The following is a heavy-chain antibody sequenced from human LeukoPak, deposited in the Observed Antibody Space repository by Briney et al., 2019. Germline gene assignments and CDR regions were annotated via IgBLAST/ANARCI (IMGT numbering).Heavy chain of an antibody. D-gene: IGHD3-16*02. Sequence: PSETLSLTCTVSGGSISSSSYYWSWIRQPAGKGLEWIGRIYTSGSTNYNPSLKSRVTISVDTSKNQFSLKLSSVTAADTAVYYCARNKRGYPYNWFDPWGQGTLVTVSS. CDR1: GGSISSSSYY. J-gene: IGHJ5*02. CDR3: ARNKRGYPYNWFDP. V-gene: IGHV4-61*02. CDR2: IYTSGST.